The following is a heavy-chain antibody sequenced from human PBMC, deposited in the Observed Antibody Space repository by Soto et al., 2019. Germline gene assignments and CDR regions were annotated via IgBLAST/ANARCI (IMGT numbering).Heavy chain of an antibody. CDR1: GYTFTSYA. V-gene: IGHV1-3*01. J-gene: IGHJ5*02. D-gene: IGHD2-15*01. Sequence: VSVKVSCKASGYTFTSYAMHWVRQDPGQRLEWMGWINAGNGNTKYSQKFQGRVTITRDTSASTAYMELSSLRSEDTAVYYCARGGMRGYCSGGSCYLDWFDPWGQGTLVTVSS. CDR3: ARGGMRGYCSGGSCYLDWFDP. CDR2: INAGNGNT.